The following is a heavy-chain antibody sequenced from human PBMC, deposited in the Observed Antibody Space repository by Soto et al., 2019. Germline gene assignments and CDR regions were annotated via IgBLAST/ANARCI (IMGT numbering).Heavy chain of an antibody. CDR3: ARISSPGILTGQYYFDY. D-gene: IGHD3-9*01. Sequence: ASQTLSLSCAVSGYSISSSNWWGWIRQHPGKGLEWIGYIYYSGSTYYNPSLKSRVTMSVDTSKNQFSLKLSSVTAVDTAVYYCARISSPGILTGQYYFDYWGQGTLVTVSS. CDR1: GYSISSSNW. CDR2: IYYSGST. J-gene: IGHJ4*02. V-gene: IGHV4-28*01.